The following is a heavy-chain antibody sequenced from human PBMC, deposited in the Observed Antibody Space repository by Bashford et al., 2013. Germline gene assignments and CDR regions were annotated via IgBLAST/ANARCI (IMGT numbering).Heavy chain of an antibody. J-gene: IGHJ3*02. CDR2: SITVGAP. D-gene: IGHD3-22*01. Sequence: LSLTLHCLWWLHQQWWYYWSWIRQHPGEGPGVGLGTSITVGAPTTNPSLKSRVTISVDTSKNQFSLKLSSVTAADTAVYYCATRKTYYYDRGAFDIWGQGTMVTVSS. CDR3: ATRKTYYYDRGAFDI. CDR1: WLHQQWWYY. V-gene: IGHV4-31*03.